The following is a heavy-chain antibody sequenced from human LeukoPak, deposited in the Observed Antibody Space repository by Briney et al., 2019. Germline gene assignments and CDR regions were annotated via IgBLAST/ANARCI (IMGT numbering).Heavy chain of an antibody. Sequence: GGSLRLSCAASGFTLSSYAMHWVRQAPGKGLEWVAVISYDGSNKYYADSVKGRFTISRDNSKNTLYLQMNSLRAEDTAVYYCAREGKQWLVPLYYGMDVWGQGTTVTVSS. CDR2: ISYDGSNK. CDR3: AREGKQWLVPLYYGMDV. V-gene: IGHV3-30-3*01. J-gene: IGHJ6*02. D-gene: IGHD6-19*01. CDR1: GFTLSSYA.